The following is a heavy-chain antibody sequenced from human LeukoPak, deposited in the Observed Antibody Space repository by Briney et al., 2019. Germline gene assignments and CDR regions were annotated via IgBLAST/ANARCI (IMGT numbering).Heavy chain of an antibody. Sequence: SETLSLTCTVSDGSVSSGNYYWSWIRQPPGKGLEWIGYIYYGGSTNNNPSLKSRVTISLDTSKNQFSLKLSSVTAADTAVYFCARHEGYSYAFAYWGQGTLVTVSS. CDR1: DGSVSSGNYY. V-gene: IGHV4-61*01. D-gene: IGHD5-18*01. CDR2: IYYGGST. CDR3: ARHEGYSYAFAY. J-gene: IGHJ4*02.